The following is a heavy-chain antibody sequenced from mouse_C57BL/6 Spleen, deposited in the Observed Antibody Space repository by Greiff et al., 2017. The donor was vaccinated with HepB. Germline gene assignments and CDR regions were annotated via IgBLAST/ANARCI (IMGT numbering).Heavy chain of an antibody. CDR2: ISYDGSN. V-gene: IGHV3-6*01. CDR3: ARDHRFYFDY. Sequence: EVKLQESGPGLVKPSQSLSLTCSVTGYSITSGYYWNWIRQFPGNKLEWMGYISYDGSNNYNPSLKNRISITRDTSKNQFFLKLNSVTTEDTATYYCARDHRFYFDYWGQGTTLTVSS. CDR1: GYSITSGYY. J-gene: IGHJ2*01.